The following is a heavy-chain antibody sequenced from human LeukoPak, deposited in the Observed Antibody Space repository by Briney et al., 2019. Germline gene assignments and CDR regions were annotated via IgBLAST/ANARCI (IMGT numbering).Heavy chain of an antibody. D-gene: IGHD3-16*01. CDR1: GYTFTGYY. CDR3: ARGWGRAYYYYGMDV. Sequence: ASVKVSCKSSGYTFTGYYMHWVRQAPGQGLEWMGWNNPNSGGTNYAQKFQGRVTMTRDTSISTAYMELSRLRSDDTAVYSCARGWGRAYYYYGMDVWGQGTTVTVSS. J-gene: IGHJ6*02. V-gene: IGHV1-2*02. CDR2: NNPNSGGT.